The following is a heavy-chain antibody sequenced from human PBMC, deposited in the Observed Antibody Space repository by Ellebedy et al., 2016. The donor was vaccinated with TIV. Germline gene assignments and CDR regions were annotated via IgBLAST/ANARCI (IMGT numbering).Heavy chain of an antibody. CDR1: GFTFMSYG. J-gene: IGHJ6*02. Sequence: GESLKISCVASGFTFMSYGMHWVRQVPGKGLEWVAVVWYDGNYKRIADSVKGRFTISRDNSKSTVFLQMNSLRAEDSAVYHCVRDGAYGDYSPGYYGMDVWGQGTTVTVSS. CDR3: VRDGAYGDYSPGYYGMDV. CDR2: VWYDGNYK. V-gene: IGHV3-33*01. D-gene: IGHD3-22*01.